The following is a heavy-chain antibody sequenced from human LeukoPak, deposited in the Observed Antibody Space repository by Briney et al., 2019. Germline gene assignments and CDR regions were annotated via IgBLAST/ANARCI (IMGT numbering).Heavy chain of an antibody. CDR1: GYTFTSYG. Sequence: GASVKVSCKASGYTFTSYGISWVRQAPGQGLEWMGWISAYNGNTNYAQKLQGRVTMTTDTSTSTVYMELSSLRSEDTAVYYCARESGGNPATSEDYWGQGTLVTVSS. CDR2: ISAYNGNT. V-gene: IGHV1-18*01. CDR3: ARESGGNPATSEDY. D-gene: IGHD4-23*01. J-gene: IGHJ4*02.